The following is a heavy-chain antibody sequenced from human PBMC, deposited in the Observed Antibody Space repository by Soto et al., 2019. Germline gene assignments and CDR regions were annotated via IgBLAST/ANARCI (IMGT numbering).Heavy chain of an antibody. J-gene: IGHJ6*02. CDR1: GFTFDDYA. Sequence: EVQLVESGGGLVQPGRSLRLSCAASGFTFDDYAMHWVRQAPGKGLEWVSGISWNSGSIGYADSVKGRFTISRDNSKNTLYLQMNSLRAEDTAVYYCAKDRSDAYSSSSYGMDVWGQGTTVTVSS. CDR3: AKDRSDAYSSSSYGMDV. D-gene: IGHD6-6*01. CDR2: ISWNSGSI. V-gene: IGHV3-9*01.